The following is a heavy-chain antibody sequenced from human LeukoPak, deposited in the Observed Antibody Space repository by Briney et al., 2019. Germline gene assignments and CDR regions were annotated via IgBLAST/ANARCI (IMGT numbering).Heavy chain of an antibody. CDR1: GGSISSSSYY. CDR2: IYHSGST. CDR3: ARDYGWFGELLFGWFDP. J-gene: IGHJ5*02. Sequence: SETLSLTCTVSGGSISSSSYYWGWIRQPPGKGLEWIGSIYHSGSTYYNPSLKSRVTISVDTSKNQFSLKLSSVTAADTAVYYCARDYGWFGELLFGWFDPWGQGTLVTVSS. V-gene: IGHV4-39*07. D-gene: IGHD3-10*01.